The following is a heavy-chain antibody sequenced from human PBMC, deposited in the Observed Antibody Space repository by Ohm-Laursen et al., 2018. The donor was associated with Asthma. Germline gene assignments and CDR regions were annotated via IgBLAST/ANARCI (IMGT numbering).Heavy chain of an antibody. Sequence: SLRLSCSASGFTFSSYGMHWVRQAPGKGLEWVAVISYDGSNKYYADSVKGRFTISRDNSKNTLYLQMNSLRAEDTAVYYCAREKATLGYCSGGSCRIHDAFDIWGQGTMVTVSS. CDR3: AREKATLGYCSGGSCRIHDAFDI. V-gene: IGHV3-30*03. J-gene: IGHJ3*02. CDR2: ISYDGSNK. D-gene: IGHD2-15*01. CDR1: GFTFSSYG.